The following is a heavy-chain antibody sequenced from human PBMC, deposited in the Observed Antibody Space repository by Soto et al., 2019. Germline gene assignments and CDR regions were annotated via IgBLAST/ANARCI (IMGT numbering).Heavy chain of an antibody. CDR3: ARNPDYSNFDY. J-gene: IGHJ4*02. D-gene: IGHD4-4*01. Sequence: PSETLSLTCTVSGGSISSYYWSWIRQPPGKGLEWIGYIYYSGSTNYNPSLKSRVTISVDTSKNQFSLKLSSVTAADTAVYYCARNPDYSNFDYWGQGTLVTVSS. CDR2: IYYSGST. CDR1: GGSISSYY. V-gene: IGHV4-59*01.